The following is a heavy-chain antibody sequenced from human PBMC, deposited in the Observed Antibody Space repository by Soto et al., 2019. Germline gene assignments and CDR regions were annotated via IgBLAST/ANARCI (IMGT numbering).Heavy chain of an antibody. V-gene: IGHV3-11*05. J-gene: IGHJ4*02. CDR3: ARDYSNKGFDY. CDR2: ISGRGAYT. D-gene: IGHD5-18*01. Sequence: QVQLVESGGGLVKPGGSLTLSCTASGFALVDYMSWIRQAPGKGLASVSYISGRGAYTTYADSVRGRFTISRDNAKNSLYLQMNNLRAEDTAVYYCARDYSNKGFDYWGQGTLFTVSS. CDR1: GFALVDY.